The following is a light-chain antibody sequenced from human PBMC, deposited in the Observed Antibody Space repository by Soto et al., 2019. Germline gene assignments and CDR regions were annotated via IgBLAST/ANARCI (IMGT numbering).Light chain of an antibody. CDR3: QPDNTWPLT. J-gene: IGKJ3*01. CDR2: DAS. V-gene: IGKV3-15*01. Sequence: ETVMTQSPATLSVSPGERPTLSCRASQSVSSTLAWYQQKPGQAPRLLIYDASTRATGIPARFSGSGSGTEFTLTISSLQSEDFAVYYCQPDNTWPLTFGPGTKVDIK. CDR1: QSVSST.